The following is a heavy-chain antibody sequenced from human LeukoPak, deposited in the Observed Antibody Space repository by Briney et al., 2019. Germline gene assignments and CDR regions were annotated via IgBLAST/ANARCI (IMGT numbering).Heavy chain of an antibody. J-gene: IGHJ4*02. V-gene: IGHV4-59*01. CDR2: IYYSGST. CDR1: GGSISSYY. D-gene: IGHD2-2*01. CDR3: ARVDPGSSTSWYDY. Sequence: PSETLSLTCTVSGGSISSYYWSWIRQPPGKGLEWIGYIYYSGSTNYNPSLKSRVTISVDTSKNQLSLKLSSVTAADTAVYYCARVDPGSSTSWYDYWGQGTLVTVSS.